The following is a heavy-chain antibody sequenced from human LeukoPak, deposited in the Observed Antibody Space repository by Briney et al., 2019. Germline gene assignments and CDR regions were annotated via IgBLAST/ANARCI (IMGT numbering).Heavy chain of an antibody. CDR1: GGSFSGYY. V-gene: IGHV4-34*01. CDR2: INHSGST. CDR3: ARSIVVVPAGRRRGVGMDV. D-gene: IGHD2-2*01. J-gene: IGHJ6*04. Sequence: SETLSLTCAVYGGSFSGYYWSWSRQPPGKGLEWIGEINHSGSTNYNPSLKSRVTISVDTSKNQFSLKLSSVTAADTAVYYCARSIVVVPAGRRRGVGMDVWGKGTKVTVSS.